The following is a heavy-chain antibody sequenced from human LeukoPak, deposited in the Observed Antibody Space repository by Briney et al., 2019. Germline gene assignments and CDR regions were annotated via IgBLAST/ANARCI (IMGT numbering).Heavy chain of an antibody. CDR3: ARGKRHIVVVTASGWFDP. Sequence: TSETLSLTCTVSGGSISYFYWSWIRQPAGKGLEWIGRIYTSGSTNYNPSLKSRVTMSVDTSKKQFSLKLSSVTAADTAVYYCARGKRHIVVVTASGWFDPWGQGTLVTVSS. V-gene: IGHV4-4*07. CDR2: IYTSGST. D-gene: IGHD2-21*02. CDR1: GGSISYFY. J-gene: IGHJ5*02.